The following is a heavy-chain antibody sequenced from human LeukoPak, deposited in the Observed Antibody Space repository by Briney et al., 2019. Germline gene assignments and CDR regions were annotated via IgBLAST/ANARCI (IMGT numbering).Heavy chain of an antibody. V-gene: IGHV4-61*02. CDR2: IYTSGST. D-gene: IGHD3-3*02. CDR3: AAGRAFDAFRI. CDR1: GGSISSGSYY. Sequence: SQTLSLTCTVSGGSISSGSYYWSWIRQPAGKGLEWIGRIYTSGSTNYNPSLKSRVTISVDTSKKLFSLNLSSVAAADTAVYYCAAGRAFDAFRIWGQGTMVTVSS. J-gene: IGHJ3*02.